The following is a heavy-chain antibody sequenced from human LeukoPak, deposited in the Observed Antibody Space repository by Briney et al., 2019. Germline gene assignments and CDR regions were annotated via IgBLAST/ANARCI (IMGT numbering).Heavy chain of an antibody. V-gene: IGHV3-23*01. CDR3: AKADSSGYLFDY. CDR1: GFTFSSYA. D-gene: IGHD3-22*01. CDR2: ISGSGGST. J-gene: IGHJ4*02. Sequence: PGGSLRLSCAASGFTFSSYAMSWVRQAPGKGLEWVSAISGSGGSTYYADSVRGRLTISRDNSKNTLYLQMNSLRAEDTAVYYCAKADSSGYLFDYWGQGTLVTVSS.